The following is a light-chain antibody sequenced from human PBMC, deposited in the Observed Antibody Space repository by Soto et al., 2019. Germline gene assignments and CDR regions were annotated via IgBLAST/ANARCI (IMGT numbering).Light chain of an antibody. CDR1: SNNVGAYNY. CDR2: DVS. Sequence: QSVLTQPRSVSGSPGQSVTISCTGTSNNVGAYNYVSWYQHHPGKAPKVMIYDVSERPSGVPDRFSGSKSDNKASLTISGLQAEDEADYYCCSYAGSYSWVFGGGTKLTVL. V-gene: IGLV2-11*01. J-gene: IGLJ3*02. CDR3: CSYAGSYSWV.